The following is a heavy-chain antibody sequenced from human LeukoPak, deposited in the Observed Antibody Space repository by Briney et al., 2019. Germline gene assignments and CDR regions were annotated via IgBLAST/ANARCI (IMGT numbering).Heavy chain of an antibody. CDR1: GGSISSSSYY. CDR2: IYYSGST. V-gene: IGHV4-39*07. J-gene: IGHJ6*03. CDR3: ARGGDTDYYYYYMDV. Sequence: PSGTLSLTCAVSGGSISSSSYYWGWIRQPPGKGLEWIGSIYYSGSTYYNPSLKSRVTISVDTSKNQFSLKLSSVTAADTAVYYCARGGDTDYYYYYMDVWGKGTTVTVSS. D-gene: IGHD3-16*01.